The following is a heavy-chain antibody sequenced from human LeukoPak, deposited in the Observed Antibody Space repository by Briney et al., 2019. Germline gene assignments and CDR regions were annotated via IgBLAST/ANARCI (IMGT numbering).Heavy chain of an antibody. J-gene: IGHJ4*02. CDR2: IIPILGIA. CDR1: GGTFSSYA. Sequence: SVKVSCNASGGTFSSYAISWVRQAPGQGLEWMGRIIPILGIANYAQKFQGRVTITADKSTSTAYMELSSLRSEDTAVYYCASLQGWQQLSPFDYWGQGTLVTVSS. CDR3: ASLQGWQQLSPFDY. V-gene: IGHV1-69*04. D-gene: IGHD6-13*01.